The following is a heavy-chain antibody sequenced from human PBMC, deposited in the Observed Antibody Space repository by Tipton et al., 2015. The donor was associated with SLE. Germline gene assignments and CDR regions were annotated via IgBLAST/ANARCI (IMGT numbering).Heavy chain of an antibody. J-gene: IGHJ2*01. CDR1: GFTFSSYT. D-gene: IGHD6-13*01. V-gene: IGHV3-23*01. CDR2: ISGSGGST. CDR3: AKDWEQQLSWYFDL. Sequence: GSLRLSCAASGFTFSSYTMSWVRQAPGKGLEWVSAISGSGGSTYYADSVKGRFTISRDNSKNTLYLQMNSLRAEDTAVYYCAKDWEQQLSWYFDLWGRGTLVTVSS.